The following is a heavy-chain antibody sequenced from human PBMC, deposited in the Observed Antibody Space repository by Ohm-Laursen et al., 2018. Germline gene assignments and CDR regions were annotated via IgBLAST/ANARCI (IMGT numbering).Heavy chain of an antibody. D-gene: IGHD5-18*01. J-gene: IGHJ4*02. CDR1: GFIFSNSG. CDR2: IWFDGNNK. CDR3: ARAVISAYNYGNALEY. Sequence: SLRLSCAASGFIFSNSGVHWVRQAPGKGLEWVAVIWFDGNNKYYADSVKGRFTISRDNSKNTLYLQMNSLRAEDTAIYYCARAVISAYNYGNALEYWGQGTLVTVSS. V-gene: IGHV3-33*01.